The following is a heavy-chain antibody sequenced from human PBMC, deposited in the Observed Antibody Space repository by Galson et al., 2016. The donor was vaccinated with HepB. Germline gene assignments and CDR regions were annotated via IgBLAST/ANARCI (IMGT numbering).Heavy chain of an antibody. D-gene: IGHD5-12*01. CDR3: ARGRGYGESTPGVLDL. CDR2: ITASSSYI. J-gene: IGHJ2*01. CDR1: GFSFSASS. V-gene: IGHV3-21*01. Sequence: SLRLSCAASGFSFSASSMNWVRQAPGKGLEWVSSITASSSYIYYADSIRGRFTISRDNAKKSVYLQLNSLRAGDTAIYYCARGRGYGESTPGVLDLWGRGTLVTVSS.